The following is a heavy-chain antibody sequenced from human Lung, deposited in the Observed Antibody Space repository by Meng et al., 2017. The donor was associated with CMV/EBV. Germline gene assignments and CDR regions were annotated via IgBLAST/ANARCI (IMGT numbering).Heavy chain of an antibody. CDR1: GYTFTGYY. CDR3: ARFVDTAMATGGFDP. Sequence: SGYTFTGYYMHWVRQAPGQGLEWMGWINPNSGGTNYAQKFQGRVTMTRDTSISTAYMELSRLRSDDTAVYYCARFVDTAMATGGFDPWGQGTLVTVSS. D-gene: IGHD5-18*01. CDR2: INPNSGGT. V-gene: IGHV1-2*02. J-gene: IGHJ5*02.